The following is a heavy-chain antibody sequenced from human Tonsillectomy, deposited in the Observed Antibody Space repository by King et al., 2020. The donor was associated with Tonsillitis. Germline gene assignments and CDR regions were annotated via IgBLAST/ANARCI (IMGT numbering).Heavy chain of an antibody. CDR2: IIPIFGTA. V-gene: IGHV1-69*01. J-gene: IGHJ4*02. Sequence: VQLVESGAEVKKPGSSVKVSCKASGGTFSSYTINWVRQAPGQGLEWMGGIIPIFGTAKYAQKFQGRITITADEYTSTAYMELSSLRSEDTAVFYCARGHDGSEQTYLDHWGQGTLVTVSS. CDR1: GGTFSSYT. CDR3: ARGHDGSEQTYLDH. D-gene: IGHD3-10*01.